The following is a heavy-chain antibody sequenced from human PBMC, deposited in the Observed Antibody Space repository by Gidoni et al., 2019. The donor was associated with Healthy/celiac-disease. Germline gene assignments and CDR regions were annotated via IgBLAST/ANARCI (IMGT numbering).Heavy chain of an antibody. CDR2: IKQDGSEK. Sequence: EVQLVESGGGLVQPGGYQRLSCAASGFTSSSFWMCWGRQAPGKGLEWVANIKQDGSEKYYVDSVKGRFTISRDNAKNSLYLQMNSLRAEDTAVYYCARDNGCRIWGQGTMVTVSS. V-gene: IGHV3-7*03. D-gene: IGHD2-8*01. J-gene: IGHJ3*02. CDR3: ARDNGCRI. CDR1: GFTSSSFW.